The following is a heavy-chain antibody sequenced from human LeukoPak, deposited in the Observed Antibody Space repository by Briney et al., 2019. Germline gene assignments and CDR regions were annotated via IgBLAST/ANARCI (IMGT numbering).Heavy chain of an antibody. D-gene: IGHD2/OR15-2a*01. CDR1: GHTFSNYY. V-gene: IGHV1-46*01. CDR2: INPSGGST. J-gene: IGHJ3*02. Sequence: ASVKVSCKASGHTFSNYYMNWVRQAPGQGLEWMGIINPSGGSTSYAQKFQGRVTMTRDTSTSTVYMELSSLRSEDTAVYYCARDYGANIAFDIWGQGTMVTVSS. CDR3: ARDYGANIAFDI.